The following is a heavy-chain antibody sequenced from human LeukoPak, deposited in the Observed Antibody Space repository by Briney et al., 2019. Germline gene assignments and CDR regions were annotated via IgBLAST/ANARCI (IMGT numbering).Heavy chain of an antibody. V-gene: IGHV3-9*03. D-gene: IGHD6-19*01. J-gene: IGHJ3*02. CDR1: GFTFDDYA. CDR2: ISWNSGSI. CDR3: AKAVRPPVAGSSAFDI. Sequence: GRSLRLSCIASGFTFDDYAMHWVRQAPGKGLEWVSGISWNSGSIGYADSVKGRFTISRDNAKNSLYLQMNGLRAEDMALYYCAKAVRPPVAGSSAFDIWGQGVMVTVSS.